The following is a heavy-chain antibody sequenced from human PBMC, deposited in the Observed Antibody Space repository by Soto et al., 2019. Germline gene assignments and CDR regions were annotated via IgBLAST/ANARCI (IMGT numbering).Heavy chain of an antibody. V-gene: IGHV4-31*03. J-gene: IGHJ3*02. CDR1: GGSICSGCYY. CDR3: GFGRFPSPVFDI. CDR2: IYYSGST. Sequence: SETLSLTCTVSGGSICSGCYYWSWIRQHPGKGLEWIGYIYYSGSTYYNPSLKSRVTISVDTSKNQFSLKLSSVTAADTAVYYCGFGRFPSPVFDIWGQGTMVTVSS. D-gene: IGHD3-10*01.